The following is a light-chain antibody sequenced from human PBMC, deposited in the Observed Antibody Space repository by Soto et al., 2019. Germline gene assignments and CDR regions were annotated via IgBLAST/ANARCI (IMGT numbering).Light chain of an antibody. Sequence: EIVLTQSPATLSLSPGERATLSCRASQSVSGYLAWYQQKPGQAPSLLIYDASNRATGIPARFSGSGAGTAFTLTISSLEPEDFAVYYCQQRSNWPRTFGQGAKLEIK. CDR2: DAS. V-gene: IGKV3-11*01. J-gene: IGKJ2*02. CDR3: QQRSNWPRT. CDR1: QSVSGY.